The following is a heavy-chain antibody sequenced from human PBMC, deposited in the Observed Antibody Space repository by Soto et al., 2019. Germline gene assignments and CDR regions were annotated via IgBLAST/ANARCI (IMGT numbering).Heavy chain of an antibody. Sequence: QVQLVQSGAEVKKPGASVKVSCKASGYTFTNYDINWVQQAPGQGLEWMGWISVYNDNTYYAQKFRGRVTMTTDTSTNTAYMELRSLTFDDTAVYYCARLKGSTWGWFDPWGQGTLVTVSS. CDR2: ISVYNDNT. D-gene: IGHD6-13*01. J-gene: IGHJ5*02. CDR3: ARLKGSTWGWFDP. CDR1: GYTFTNYD. V-gene: IGHV1-18*01.